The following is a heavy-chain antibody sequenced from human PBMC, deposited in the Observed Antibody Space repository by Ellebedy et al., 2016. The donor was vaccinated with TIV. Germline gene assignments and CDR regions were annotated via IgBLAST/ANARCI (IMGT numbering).Heavy chain of an antibody. CDR3: AREWDIVVVTAMNWFDP. CDR1: GGSFSGYY. J-gene: IGHJ5*02. D-gene: IGHD2-21*02. Sequence: SETLSLXCAVYGGSFSGYYWGWIRQPPGKGLEWIGSIYHSGSTYYNPSLKSRVTISVDTSKNQFSLKLSSVTAADTAVYYCAREWDIVVVTAMNWFDPWGQGTLVTVSS. V-gene: IGHV4-34*01. CDR2: IYHSGST.